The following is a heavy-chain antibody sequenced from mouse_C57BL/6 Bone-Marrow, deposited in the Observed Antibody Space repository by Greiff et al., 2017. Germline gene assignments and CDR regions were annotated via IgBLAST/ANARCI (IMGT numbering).Heavy chain of an antibody. CDR3: ARGNYEVFAY. V-gene: IGHV3-6*01. CDR1: GYSITSGYY. D-gene: IGHD2-1*01. Sequence: EVKLMESGPGLVKPSQSLSLTCSVTGYSITSGYYWNWIRQFPGNKLEWMGYISYDGSNNYNPSLKNRISITRDTSKNQFFLKLNSVTTEDTATYYCARGNYEVFAYWGQGTLVTVSA. CDR2: ISYDGSN. J-gene: IGHJ3*01.